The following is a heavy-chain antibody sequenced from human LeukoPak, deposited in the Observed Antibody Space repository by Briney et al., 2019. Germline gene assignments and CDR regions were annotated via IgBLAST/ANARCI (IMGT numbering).Heavy chain of an antibody. CDR1: GGSVSSGRYY. Sequence: TPSETLSLTCTVSGGSVSSGRYYWSWIRQPPGKGLEWIGYIYHTGTTNYNPSLKSRVTISVDTSNNQFSLRLSSVTAADTAVYYCARSYDSAHYYDVEFWGQGTLVTVSS. CDR2: IYHTGTT. V-gene: IGHV4-61*01. D-gene: IGHD3-16*01. CDR3: ARSYDSAHYYDVEF. J-gene: IGHJ4*02.